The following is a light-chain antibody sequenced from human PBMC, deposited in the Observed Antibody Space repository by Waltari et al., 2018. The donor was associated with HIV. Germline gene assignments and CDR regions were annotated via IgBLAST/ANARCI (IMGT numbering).Light chain of an antibody. V-gene: IGKV3-15*01. CDR1: ESVSTN. Sequence: EIVMTQSPATLSVSPGERVTLSCAASESVSTNLAWFQQKPGQSPRLLLYGASLGATGVPARFGASGAKTDFTFSISALQSEDVAVYYCQQYKSWPRTFGQGTKVEVK. CDR3: QQYKSWPRT. CDR2: GAS. J-gene: IGKJ1*01.